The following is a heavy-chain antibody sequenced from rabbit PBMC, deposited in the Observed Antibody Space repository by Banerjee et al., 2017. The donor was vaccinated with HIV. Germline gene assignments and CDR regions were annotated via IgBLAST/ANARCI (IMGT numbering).Heavy chain of an antibody. D-gene: IGHD4-2*01. Sequence: QEQLEESGGDLVKPEGSLTLTCTASGFSFSNIYYMCWVRQAPGKGLEWIGCINTGSRNAYYASWVKGRFTISRTSSTTVTLQMTSLTPADTATYFCARGGGYGGDGFNLWGPGTLVTVS. V-gene: IGHV1S45*01. J-gene: IGHJ4*01. CDR2: INTGSRNA. CDR1: GFSFSNIYY. CDR3: ARGGGYGGDGFNL.